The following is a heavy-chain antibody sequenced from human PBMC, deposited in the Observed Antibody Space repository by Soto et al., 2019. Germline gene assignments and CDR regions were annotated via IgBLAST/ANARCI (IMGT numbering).Heavy chain of an antibody. V-gene: IGHV1-8*01. D-gene: IGHD5-12*01. J-gene: IGHJ4*02. CDR2: MNPNSGNT. CDR3: ARGALEYSGYGPNFDY. CDR1: GYTFTSYD. Sequence: ASVKVSCKASGYTFTSYDINWVRQATGQGLEWMGWMNPNSGNTGYAQKFQGRVTMTRNTSISTAYMELSSLRSEDTAVYYCARGALEYSGYGPNFDYWGQGTLVTVSS.